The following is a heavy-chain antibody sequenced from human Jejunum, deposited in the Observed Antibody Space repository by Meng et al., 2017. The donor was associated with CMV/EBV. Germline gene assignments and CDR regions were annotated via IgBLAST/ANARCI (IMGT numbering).Heavy chain of an antibody. V-gene: IGHV1-18*01. Sequence: CKSSGYPFIAYFISWVRQAPGHGLEWMGWISPKTGNTKYAQKLQDRVSMTTDISTNTAYLDLRGLKSDDTAVYYCARDTYLGEYFQHWGQGTLVTVSS. J-gene: IGHJ1*01. CDR2: ISPKTGNT. D-gene: IGHD2/OR15-2a*01. CDR3: ARDTYLGEYFQH. CDR1: GYPFIAYF.